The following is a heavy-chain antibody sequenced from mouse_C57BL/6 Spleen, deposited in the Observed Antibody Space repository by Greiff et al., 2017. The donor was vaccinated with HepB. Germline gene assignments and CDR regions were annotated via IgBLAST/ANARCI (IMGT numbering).Heavy chain of an antibody. V-gene: IGHV2-2*01. CDR1: GFSLTSYG. CDR2: IWSGGST. CDR3: ARNHFKGYFDY. Sequence: QVQLQQSGPGLVQPSQSLSITCTVSGFSLTSYGVHWVRQSPGKGLEWLGVIWSGGSTDYNAAFISRLSISKDNSKSQVFFKMNSLQADDTAIYYCARNHFKGYFDYWGQGTTLTVSS. J-gene: IGHJ2*01.